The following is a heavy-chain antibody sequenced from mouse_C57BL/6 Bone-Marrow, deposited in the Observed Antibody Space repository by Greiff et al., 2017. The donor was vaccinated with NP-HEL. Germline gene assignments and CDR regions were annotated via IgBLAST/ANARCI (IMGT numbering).Heavy chain of an antibody. CDR3: ASRLRRLYYAMDY. CDR1: GFNIKNTY. J-gene: IGHJ4*01. CDR2: IAPANGNT. D-gene: IGHD2-2*01. V-gene: IGHV14-3*01. Sequence: EVQLQQSVAELVRPGASVKLSCTASGFNIKNTYMHWVKQRPEQGLEWIGRIAPANGNTKYAPKFQGKATITADTSSNTAYLQLSSLTSEDTAIYYCASRLRRLYYAMDYWGQGTSVTVSS.